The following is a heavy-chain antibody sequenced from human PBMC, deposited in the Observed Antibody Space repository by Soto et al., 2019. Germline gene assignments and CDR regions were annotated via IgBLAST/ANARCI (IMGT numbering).Heavy chain of an antibody. D-gene: IGHD6-13*01. V-gene: IGHV3-53*01. CDR3: AKDGYSSSWERHDYYYYYGMDG. CDR2: IFSATST. J-gene: IGHJ6*02. Sequence: GWSLILSCAASGFGVSNIYMSWVRQAPGKGLEWVSFIFSATSTYYADSVKGRFTISRDNSKNTLYLQMNSLRAEDTAVYYCAKDGYSSSWERHDYYYYYGMDGWGQGTTVTAS. CDR1: GFGVSNIY.